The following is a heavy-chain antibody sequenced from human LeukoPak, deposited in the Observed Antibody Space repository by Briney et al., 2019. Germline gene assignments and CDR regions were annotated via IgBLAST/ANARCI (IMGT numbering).Heavy chain of an antibody. CDR3: ARDLEDSSPFGAFDM. J-gene: IGHJ3*02. V-gene: IGHV3-33*01. D-gene: IGHD3-22*01. CDR1: GFTFSSYG. Sequence: GRSLRLSCAASGFTFSSYGMHWVRQVPGKGLEWVAAIWFDGIRKYYADSVKGRLTISRDNSKNTLYLQMNSLRAEDTAVYYCARDLEDSSPFGAFDMWGQGTMVTVSS. CDR2: IWFDGIRK.